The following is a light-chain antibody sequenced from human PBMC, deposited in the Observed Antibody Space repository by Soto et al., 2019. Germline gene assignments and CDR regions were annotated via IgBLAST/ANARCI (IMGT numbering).Light chain of an antibody. Sequence: EIVLTQSPGTLSLSPGERATLSCRASQSVTSSYLGWYQQKPGQAPRLLISGASSRATGIPDRFSGSGSGTDFTLTISRLVPEDFAVYYCDQSGTSPWTFGQGTKVEIK. CDR1: QSVTSSY. V-gene: IGKV3-20*01. CDR3: DQSGTSPWT. J-gene: IGKJ1*01. CDR2: GAS.